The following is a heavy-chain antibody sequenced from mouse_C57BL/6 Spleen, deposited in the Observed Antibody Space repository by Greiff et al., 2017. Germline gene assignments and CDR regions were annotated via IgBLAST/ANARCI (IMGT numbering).Heavy chain of an antibody. J-gene: IGHJ3*01. V-gene: IGHV1-15*01. CDR3: TQYDYDAWFAY. CDR1: GYTFTDYE. Sequence: VQLQQSGAELVRPGASVTLSCKASGYTFTDYEMHWVKQTPVHGLEWIGAIDPETGGTAYNQKFKGKAILTADKSSSTAYMELRSLTSEDSAVYYCTQYDYDAWFAYWGQGTLVTVSA. D-gene: IGHD2-4*01. CDR2: IDPETGGT.